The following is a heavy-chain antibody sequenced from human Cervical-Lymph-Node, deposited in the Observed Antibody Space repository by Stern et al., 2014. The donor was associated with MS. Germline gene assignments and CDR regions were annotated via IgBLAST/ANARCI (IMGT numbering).Heavy chain of an antibody. CDR3: ARMGDTGRGAFDI. V-gene: IGHV2-70*04. CDR2: IDWDDDK. CDR1: GFSLSTSGMR. J-gene: IGHJ3*02. Sequence: QVTLKESGPALVKPTQTLTLTCTFSGFSLSTSGMRVSWIRQPPGKALEWIARIDWDDDKFYSTSLKTRLTISKDTSKNQVVLTMTNMDPVDTATYYCARMGDTGRGAFDIWGQGTMVTVSS. D-gene: IGHD3-16*01.